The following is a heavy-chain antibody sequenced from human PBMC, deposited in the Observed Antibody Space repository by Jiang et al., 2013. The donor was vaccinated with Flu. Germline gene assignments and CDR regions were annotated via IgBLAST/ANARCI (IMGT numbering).Heavy chain of an antibody. V-gene: IGHV4-39*01. J-gene: IGHJ4*02. CDR2: IYYSGST. Sequence: LLKPSETLSLTCTVSGGSISSSSYYWGWIRQPPGKGLEWIGSIYYSGSTYYNPSLKSRVTISVDTSKNQFSLKLSSVTAADTAVYYCARRVEMATIWYWGQGTLVTVSS. CDR3: ARRVEMATIWY. D-gene: IGHD5-24*01. CDR1: GGSISSSSYY.